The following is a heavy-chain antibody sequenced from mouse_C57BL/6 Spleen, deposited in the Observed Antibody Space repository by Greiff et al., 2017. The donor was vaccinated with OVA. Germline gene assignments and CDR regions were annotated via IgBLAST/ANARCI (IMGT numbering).Heavy chain of an antibody. V-gene: IGHV5-17*01. CDR2: ISSGSSTI. CDR1: GFTFSDYG. D-gene: IGHD1-1*01. Sequence: EVKVEESGGGLVKPGGSLKLSCAASGFTFSDYGMHWVRQAPEKGLEWVAYISSGSSTIYYADTVKGRFTISRDNAKNTLFLQMTSLRSEDTAMYYCARGDYYGSSYAYWGQGTLVTVSA. J-gene: IGHJ3*01. CDR3: ARGDYYGSSYAY.